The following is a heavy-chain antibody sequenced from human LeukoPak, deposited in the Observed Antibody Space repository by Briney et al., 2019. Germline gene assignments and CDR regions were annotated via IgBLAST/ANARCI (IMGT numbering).Heavy chain of an antibody. CDR2: IYYSGTT. J-gene: IGHJ3*02. V-gene: IGHV4-59*01. CDR3: ARSARESWGYAFDI. D-gene: IGHD7-27*01. Sequence: PSETLSLTCTVSGGSMSSYYWSWIRQPPGKGLEWIGFIYYSGTTNYNPSLKSRVTISVDTSKNQFSLKLSSVTAADTAVYYCARSARESWGYAFDIWGQGTMVTVSS. CDR1: GGSMSSYY.